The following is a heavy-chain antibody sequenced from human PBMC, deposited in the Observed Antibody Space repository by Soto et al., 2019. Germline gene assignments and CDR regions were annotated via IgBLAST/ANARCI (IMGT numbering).Heavy chain of an antibody. J-gene: IGHJ4*02. CDR3: ARDLGAYGDYASNY. Sequence: QVQLVQSGAEVKKPGSSVKVSCKASGGTFSSYTISWVRQAPGQGLEWMGRIIPILGIANYAQKFQGRVTITADKSTSTAYMELSSLRSEDTAVYYCARDLGAYGDYASNYWGQGTLVTVSS. V-gene: IGHV1-69*08. CDR1: GGTFSSYT. D-gene: IGHD4-17*01. CDR2: IIPILGIA.